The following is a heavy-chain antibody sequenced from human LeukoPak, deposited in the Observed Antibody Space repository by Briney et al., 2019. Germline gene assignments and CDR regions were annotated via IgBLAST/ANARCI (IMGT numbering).Heavy chain of an antibody. Sequence: GASVNVSCKASGYTFTGYYMHWVRQAPGQGLEWMGWINPNSGGTNYAQKFQGWVTMTRDTSISTAYMELSRLRSDDTAVYYCARSDIVVVPAAIVDYYYYGMDVWGQGTTVTVSS. CDR3: ARSDIVVVPAAIVDYYYYGMDV. CDR2: INPNSGGT. V-gene: IGHV1-2*04. CDR1: GYTFTGYY. J-gene: IGHJ6*02. D-gene: IGHD2-2*01.